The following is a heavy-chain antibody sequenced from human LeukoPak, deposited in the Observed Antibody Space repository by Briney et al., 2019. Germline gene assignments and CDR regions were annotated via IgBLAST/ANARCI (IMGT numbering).Heavy chain of an antibody. V-gene: IGHV3-21*01. D-gene: IGHD4-17*01. J-gene: IGHJ3*02. CDR2: ISSSSSYI. CDR3: ARDHGTVPSDDAFDI. CDR1: GFTFSSYS. Sequence: GGSLRLSCAASGFTFSSYSMNWVRQAPGKGLEWVSSISSSSSYIYYADSVKGRFTISRDNAKNSLYLQMNSLRAEDTAVYYCARDHGTVPSDDAFDIWGQGTMVTVSS.